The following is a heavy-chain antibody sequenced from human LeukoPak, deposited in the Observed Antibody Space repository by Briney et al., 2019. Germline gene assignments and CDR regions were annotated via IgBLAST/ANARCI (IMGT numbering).Heavy chain of an antibody. D-gene: IGHD3-22*01. J-gene: IGHJ4*02. CDR3: ARACHYDSSGSDY. CDR1: EFTVSSNY. CDR2: INSDGSST. V-gene: IGHV3-74*01. Sequence: GGSLRLSCAVSEFTVSSNYMSWVRQAPGKGLVWVSRINSDGSSTSYADSVKGRFTISRDNAKNTLYLQMNSLRAEDTAVYYCARACHYDSSGSDYWGQGTLVTVSS.